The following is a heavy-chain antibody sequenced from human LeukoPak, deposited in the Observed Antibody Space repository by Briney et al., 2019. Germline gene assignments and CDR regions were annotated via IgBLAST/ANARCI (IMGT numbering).Heavy chain of an antibody. D-gene: IGHD3-9*01. CDR3: ARSKDLRLDDIYY. CDR2: IIPIFGTA. CDR1: GGTFISYA. V-gene: IGHV1-69*13. Sequence: ASVKVSCKASGGTFISYAFSWVRQAPGQGLEWMGGIIPIFGTANYAQKFQGRVTITADESTSTAYMELSSLGSEDTAVYYCARSKDLRLDDIYYWGQGTLVTVSS. J-gene: IGHJ4*02.